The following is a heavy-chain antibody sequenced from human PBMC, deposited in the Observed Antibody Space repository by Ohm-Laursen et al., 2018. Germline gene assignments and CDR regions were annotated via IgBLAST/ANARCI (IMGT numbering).Heavy chain of an antibody. V-gene: IGHV3-9*01. CDR1: GFIFDDYA. Sequence: SLRLSCTAPGFIFDDYAMHWVRQAPGKGLEWVSGISWNSGSIGYADSVKGRFTISRDNAKNSLYLQMNSLRAEDTALYYCAKATSGSYYPVFDYWGQGTLVTVSS. CDR3: AKATSGSYYPVFDY. CDR2: ISWNSGSI. D-gene: IGHD1-26*01. J-gene: IGHJ4*02.